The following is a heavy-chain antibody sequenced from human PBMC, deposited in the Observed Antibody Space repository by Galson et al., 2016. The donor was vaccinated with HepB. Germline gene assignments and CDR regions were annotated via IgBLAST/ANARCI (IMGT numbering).Heavy chain of an antibody. CDR2: ISSSSSTL. Sequence: LRLSCAASGFTFSDYYMSWIRQAPGKGLEWISYISSSSSTLYYADSVKGRFTISRDNAKNSLSLRMNSLRAEDTAVYYCVRDSHFGAFDIWGQGTMVTVSS. CDR3: VRDSHFGAFDI. CDR1: GFTFSDYY. V-gene: IGHV3-11*04. D-gene: IGHD3-10*01. J-gene: IGHJ3*02.